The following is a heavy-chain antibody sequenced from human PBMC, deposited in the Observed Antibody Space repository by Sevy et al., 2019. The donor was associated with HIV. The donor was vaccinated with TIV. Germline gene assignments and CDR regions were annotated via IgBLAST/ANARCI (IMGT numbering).Heavy chain of an antibody. D-gene: IGHD2-21*01. V-gene: IGHV3-21*01. J-gene: IGHJ6*03. CDR1: GFTFSSYS. CDR3: ARVSVIYYYYYMDV. CDR2: ISSSSSYI. Sequence: GGSLRLSCAASGFTFSSYSMNWVRQAPGKGLEWVSSISSSSSYIYYADSVKGRLTISRDNAKNSLYLQMNSLRAEDTAVYYCARVSVIYYYYYMDVWGKGTTVTVSS.